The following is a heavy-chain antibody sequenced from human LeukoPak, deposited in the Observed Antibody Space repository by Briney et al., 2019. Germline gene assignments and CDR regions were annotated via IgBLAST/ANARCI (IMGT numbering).Heavy chain of an antibody. CDR2: IYYSGST. V-gene: IGHV4-61*01. J-gene: IGHJ5*02. CDR1: GGSFSSGSYY. Sequence: SETLSLTCTVSGGSFSSGSYYWSWIRQPPGKGLEWIGYIYYSGSTNYNPSLKSRVTISVDTSKNQFSLKLSSVTAADTAVYYCARMGTFGVAPTNWFDPWGQGTLVTVSS. D-gene: IGHD3-3*01. CDR3: ARMGTFGVAPTNWFDP.